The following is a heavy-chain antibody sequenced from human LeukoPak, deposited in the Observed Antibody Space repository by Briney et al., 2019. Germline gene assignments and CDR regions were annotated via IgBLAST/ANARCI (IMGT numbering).Heavy chain of an antibody. CDR1: GFTFSSYS. J-gene: IGHJ3*02. Sequence: GGSLRLSCAASGFTFSSYSMNWVRQAPGKGLEWVSYISSSSSTIYYADSVKGRFTISRDNAENSLYLQMNSLRAEDTAVYYCARWYSGGGDAFDIWGQGTMVTVSS. CDR2: ISSSSSTI. V-gene: IGHV3-48*01. CDR3: ARWYSGGGDAFDI. D-gene: IGHD2-15*01.